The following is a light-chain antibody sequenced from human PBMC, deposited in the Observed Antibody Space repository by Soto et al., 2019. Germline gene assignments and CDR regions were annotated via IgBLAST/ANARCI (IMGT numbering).Light chain of an antibody. V-gene: IGKV1-33*01. Sequence: ILKCKSLSPLSAPVGTKVPLTCQASQDIANYLNWYQQKAGRAPKFLIYDASNLETGVPSRFSGSGSGTEFTLTISSLQPEDFATYYCLQHNSYPPPFGQVTKAAI. CDR2: DAS. CDR3: LQHNSYPPP. CDR1: QDIANY. J-gene: IGKJ1*01.